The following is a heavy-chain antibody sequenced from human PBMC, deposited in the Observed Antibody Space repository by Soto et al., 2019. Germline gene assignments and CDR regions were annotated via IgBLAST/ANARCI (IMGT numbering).Heavy chain of an antibody. CDR1: SDSISSYY. J-gene: IGHJ4*02. V-gene: IGHV4-59*08. Sequence: QLHLQESGPGLVRPSETLSLTCTVSSDSISSYYGIWIRQSPGEGLEWIGYTDYSGNTNYNPSFKSRVNISGETSKNQFSMRLSSVTAADTAVYYCARAVGDPLYYLDYWGQGTLVTVSS. CDR2: TDYSGNT. CDR3: ARAVGDPLYYLDY. D-gene: IGHD6-19*01.